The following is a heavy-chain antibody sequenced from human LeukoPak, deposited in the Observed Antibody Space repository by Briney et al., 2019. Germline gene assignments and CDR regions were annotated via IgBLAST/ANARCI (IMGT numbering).Heavy chain of an antibody. Sequence: SETLSLTYTVSGGSISSYYWSWIRQPPGKGLEWIGYIYYSGSTNYNPSLKSRVTISVDTSKNQFSLKLSSVTAADTAVYYCARESRPKYSSSSFDYWGQGTLVTVSS. CDR3: ARESRPKYSSSSFDY. D-gene: IGHD6-13*01. V-gene: IGHV4-59*01. CDR2: IYYSGST. CDR1: GGSISSYY. J-gene: IGHJ4*02.